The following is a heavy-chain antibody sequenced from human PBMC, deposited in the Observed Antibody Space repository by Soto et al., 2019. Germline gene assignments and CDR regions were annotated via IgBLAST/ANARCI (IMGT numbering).Heavy chain of an antibody. D-gene: IGHD3-10*01. Sequence: QVQLQESGPGLVKPSETLSLTGTVSGGSISSYYWSWIRQPPGKGLEWIGYIYYSGSTNYNPSHEGRVTISVDTSKTQFSLKLSSVTAADKDMYYCARVWGGAFDIWGQGTMVTVSS. CDR2: IYYSGST. CDR3: ARVWGGAFDI. CDR1: GGSISSYY. J-gene: IGHJ3*02. V-gene: IGHV4-59*01.